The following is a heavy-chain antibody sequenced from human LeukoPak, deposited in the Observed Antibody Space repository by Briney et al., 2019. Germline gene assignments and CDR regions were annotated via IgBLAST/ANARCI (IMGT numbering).Heavy chain of an antibody. CDR3: ARDRLQLQS. CDR1: DYSISNTYY. Sequence: SETLSLTCTVSDYSISNTYYWGWIRQPPGKGLEWIGSIYYSGSTYYNASLKSRVTISIDTSKNQFSLRLSSVTAADTAVYYCARDRLQLQSWGQGTLVTVSS. D-gene: IGHD1-1*01. V-gene: IGHV4-38-2*02. CDR2: IYYSGST. J-gene: IGHJ5*02.